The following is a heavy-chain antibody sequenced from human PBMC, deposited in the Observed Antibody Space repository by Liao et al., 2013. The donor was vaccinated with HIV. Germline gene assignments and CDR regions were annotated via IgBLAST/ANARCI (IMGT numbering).Heavy chain of an antibody. V-gene: IGHV4-34*11. CDR3: ARGDGSGWSPFDY. Sequence: QVQLQQWGAGLLKPSETLSLTCAVYGGSFSSYYWSWIRQPPGKGLELIGYIYYSGSTNYNPSLKSRVTISVDTSKNQFSLKLSSVTAADTAVYYCARGDGSGWSPFDYWGQGSLVAVSS. J-gene: IGHJ4*02. D-gene: IGHD6-19*01. CDR2: IYYSGST. CDR1: GGSFSSYY.